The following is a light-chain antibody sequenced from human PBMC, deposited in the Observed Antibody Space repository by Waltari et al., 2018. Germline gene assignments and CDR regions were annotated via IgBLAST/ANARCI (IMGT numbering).Light chain of an antibody. V-gene: IGLV2-8*01. J-gene: IGLJ2*01. Sequence: QSALTQPPSASGSPGQSVTISCTGTSSDIGSSKSVPWYQQHPPNAPKLMIYEVNKRPSGVPDRFSGSKSGNTASLTVSGLQADDEADYYCSSYAGSSNLIFGGGTKLTVL. CDR2: EVN. CDR3: SSYAGSSNLI. CDR1: SSDIGSSKS.